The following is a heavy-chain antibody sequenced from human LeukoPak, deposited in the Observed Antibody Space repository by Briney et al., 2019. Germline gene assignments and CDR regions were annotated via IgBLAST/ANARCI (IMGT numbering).Heavy chain of an antibody. J-gene: IGHJ4*02. CDR3: ASGTKRGYSYGYGYFDY. CDR2: IYSGGST. CDR1: GFTVSSNY. D-gene: IGHD5-18*01. V-gene: IGHV3-53*01. Sequence: PGGSLRLSCAASGFTVSSNYMSWVRQAPGKGLEWVSVIYSGGSTYYADSVKGRFTISRDNSKNTLYLQMNSLRAEDTAVYYCASGTKRGYSYGYGYFDYWGQGTLVTVSS.